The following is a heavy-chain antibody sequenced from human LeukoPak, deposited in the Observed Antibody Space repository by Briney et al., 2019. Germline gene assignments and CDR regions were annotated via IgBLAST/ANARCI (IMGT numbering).Heavy chain of an antibody. J-gene: IGHJ4*02. Sequence: SETLSLTCTVSGGSISTFYWSWIRQPPGKGLEWIGYIYYSGSTNYNPSLKSRVTISVDTSKNQFSLKLGSVTAADTAVYYCARDRYGDWDYWGQGTLVTVSS. CDR1: GGSISTFY. CDR3: ARDRYGDWDY. D-gene: IGHD4-17*01. V-gene: IGHV4-59*01. CDR2: IYYSGST.